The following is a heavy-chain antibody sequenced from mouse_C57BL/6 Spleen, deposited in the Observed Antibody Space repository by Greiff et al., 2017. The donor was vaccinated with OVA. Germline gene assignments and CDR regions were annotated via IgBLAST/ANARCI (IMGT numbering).Heavy chain of an antibody. V-gene: IGHV1-69*01. D-gene: IGHD1-1*01. Sequence: VQLQQPGAELVMPGASVKLSCKASGYTFTSYWMHWVKQRPGPGLEWIGEIDPSDSYTNYNQKFKGKSTLTVDKSSSTAYMQRSSLTSEDSAVYYCASPEYYGSRHWYFDGWGTGTTVTVSS. CDR3: ASPEYYGSRHWYFDG. CDR2: IDPSDSYT. J-gene: IGHJ1*03. CDR1: GYTFTSYW.